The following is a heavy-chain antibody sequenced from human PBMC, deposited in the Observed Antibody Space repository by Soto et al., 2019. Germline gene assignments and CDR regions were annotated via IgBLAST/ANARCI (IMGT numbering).Heavy chain of an antibody. Sequence: GGSLRLSCAASGFTFSSYSMNWVRQAPGKGLEWVSSISSSSSYIYYADSVKGRFTISRDNAKNSLYLQMNSLRAEDTAVYYCARDRRPEEVLRYFDWLPTAAESFDYWGQGTLVTVSS. D-gene: IGHD3-9*01. J-gene: IGHJ4*02. CDR2: ISSSSSYI. CDR1: GFTFSSYS. V-gene: IGHV3-21*01. CDR3: ARDRRPEEVLRYFDWLPTAAESFDY.